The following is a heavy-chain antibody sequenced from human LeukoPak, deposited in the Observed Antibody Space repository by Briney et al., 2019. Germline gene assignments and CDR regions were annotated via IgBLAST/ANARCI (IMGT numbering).Heavy chain of an antibody. J-gene: IGHJ4*02. CDR2: IFYTGST. Sequence: PSETLSLTCTVSGDSMSGYFWIWIRQPPGKELEWIGYIFYTGSTNYNPSLKSRVTISLYTSTNQFSLRLSSVTAADTAVYYCARLSHDGSGYRPDYWGQGTLVTVSS. V-gene: IGHV4-59*08. CDR3: ARLSHDGSGYRPDY. CDR1: GDSMSGYF. D-gene: IGHD3-22*01.